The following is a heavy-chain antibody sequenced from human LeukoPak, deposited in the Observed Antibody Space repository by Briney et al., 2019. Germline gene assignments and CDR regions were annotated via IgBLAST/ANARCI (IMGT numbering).Heavy chain of an antibody. D-gene: IGHD2-15*01. V-gene: IGHV3-48*03. CDR2: ISSSGITI. CDR1: RFTFSSYE. CDR3: ARGGYCSGGSCYGSFDI. Sequence: GGSLRLSCAASRFTFSSYEMNWVRQAPGKGLEWVSYISSSGITIYYADSVKGRFTISRDNTKNSLYLQMNSLRAEDTAVYCCARGGYCSGGSCYGSFDIWGQGTMVTVSS. J-gene: IGHJ3*02.